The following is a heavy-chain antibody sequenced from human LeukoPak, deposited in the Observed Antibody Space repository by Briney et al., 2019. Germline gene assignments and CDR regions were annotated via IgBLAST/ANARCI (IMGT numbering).Heavy chain of an antibody. CDR2: IYTSGST. Sequence: SETLSLTCTVSGGSISSYYWSWIRQPAGKGLEWIGRIYTSGSTNYNPSLKSRVTMSVDTSKNQFSLKLSSVTAADTAVYYCARNPSSGWYDYFDYWGQGTLVTLSS. J-gene: IGHJ4*02. CDR3: ARNPSSGWYDYFDY. D-gene: IGHD6-19*01. V-gene: IGHV4-4*07. CDR1: GGSISSYY.